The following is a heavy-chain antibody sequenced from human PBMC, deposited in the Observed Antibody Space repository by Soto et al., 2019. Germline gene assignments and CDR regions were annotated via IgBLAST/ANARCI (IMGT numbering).Heavy chain of an antibody. J-gene: IGHJ4*02. D-gene: IGHD2-2*01. V-gene: IGHV4-4*02. CDR2: IYHSGST. Sequence: QVQLQESGPGLVKTSGTLSLTCAVSSGSISSSNWWSWVRQPPGKGLEWIGEIYHSGSTNYNPSLKSRVTISVDKSKNQFSLKLSSVTAADTAVYYCASRSVIVVPAAMGAFDYWGQGTLVTVSS. CDR3: ASRSVIVVPAAMGAFDY. CDR1: SGSISSSNW.